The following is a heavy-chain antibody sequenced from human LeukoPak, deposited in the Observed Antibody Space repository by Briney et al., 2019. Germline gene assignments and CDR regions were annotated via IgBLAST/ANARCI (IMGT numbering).Heavy chain of an antibody. CDR1: GGFTGGKY. D-gene: IGHD4-17*01. Sequence: ETLSLTCTVSGGFTGGKYWSWIRQTPGKGLEWVGYVYYSGTTKYNPSLKSRVTISVDKSKNQFSLKVRPVTTADTAVYYCARVLTTVTTMGYYYYYMDVWGKGTTVTISS. CDR3: ARVLTTVTTMGYYYYYMDV. J-gene: IGHJ6*03. CDR2: VYYSGTT. V-gene: IGHV4-59*01.